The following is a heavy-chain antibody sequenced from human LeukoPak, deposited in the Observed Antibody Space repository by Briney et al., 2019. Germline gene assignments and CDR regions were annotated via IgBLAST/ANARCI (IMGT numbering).Heavy chain of an antibody. CDR2: IYYSGST. D-gene: IGHD5-18*01. CDR3: ARDSQDTAMVNAFDI. CDR1: GGSISSSSYY. J-gene: IGHJ3*02. Sequence: SETLSLTCTVSGGSISSSSYYWGWLRQPPGKGLEWIGSIYYSGSTYYNPSLKSRVTISVDTSKNQFSLKLSSVTAADTAVYYCARDSQDTAMVNAFDIWGQGTMVTVSS. V-gene: IGHV4-39*07.